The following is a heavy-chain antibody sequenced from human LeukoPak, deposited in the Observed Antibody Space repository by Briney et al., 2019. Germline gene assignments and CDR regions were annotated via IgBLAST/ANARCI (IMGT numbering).Heavy chain of an antibody. Sequence: GASVKVSCKASGYSFTSYDINWVRQATGQGLEWVGWMNPNSGNTGYAQKFQGRVTMTRNTSINTAYMELSSLRSEDTAVYYCARDNGYRTPHYFDYWGQGTLVTVSS. J-gene: IGHJ4*02. CDR2: MNPNSGNT. V-gene: IGHV1-8*01. CDR1: GYSFTSYD. D-gene: IGHD5-18*01. CDR3: ARDNGYRTPHYFDY.